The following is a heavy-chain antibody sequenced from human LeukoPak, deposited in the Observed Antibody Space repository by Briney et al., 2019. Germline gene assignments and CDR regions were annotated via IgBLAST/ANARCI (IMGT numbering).Heavy chain of an antibody. CDR2: IYPHDSDM. J-gene: IGHJ4*02. CDR3: ARTYGDKELDY. D-gene: IGHD4-17*01. V-gene: IGHV5-51*01. Sequence: GESLKISCKSSGYSFTSYWIVWVRQRPGKGLEWMGIIYPHDSDMRYSPAFQGQVTISADKSINTAYLQWSSLKASDTAMYYCARTYGDKELDYWGQGTLVTVSS. CDR1: GYSFTSYW.